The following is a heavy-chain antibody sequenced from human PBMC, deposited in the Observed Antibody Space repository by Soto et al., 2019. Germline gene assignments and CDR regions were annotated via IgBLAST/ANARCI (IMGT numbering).Heavy chain of an antibody. V-gene: IGHV1-58*02. CDR1: GFTFTSSA. CDR3: AAEILQGITGTTGAFDI. Sequence: GASVQVACKASGFTFTSSAMQWVRQARGQRLEWIGWIVVGSGNTNYAQKFQERVTITRDMSTSTAYMELSSLRSEDTAVYYCAAEILQGITGTTGAFDIWGQGTMVTVSS. CDR2: IVVGSGNT. J-gene: IGHJ3*02. D-gene: IGHD1-7*01.